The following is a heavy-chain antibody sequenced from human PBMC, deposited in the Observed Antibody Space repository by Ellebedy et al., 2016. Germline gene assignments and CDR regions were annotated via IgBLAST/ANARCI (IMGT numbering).Heavy chain of an antibody. CDR1: GGSFSGYY. D-gene: IGHD6-19*01. V-gene: IGHV4-34*01. CDR2: INHSGST. CDR3: ARGYSSGWSPFDY. J-gene: IGHJ4*02. Sequence: SETLSLXCAVYGGSFSGYYWSWIRQPPGKGLEWIGEINHSGSTNYNPSLKSRVTISVDTSKNQFSLKLSSVTAADTAVYYCARGYSSGWSPFDYWGQGTLVTVSS.